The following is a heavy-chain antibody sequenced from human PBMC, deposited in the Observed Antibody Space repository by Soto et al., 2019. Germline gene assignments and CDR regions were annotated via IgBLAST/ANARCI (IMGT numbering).Heavy chain of an antibody. J-gene: IGHJ4*02. D-gene: IGHD6-19*01. V-gene: IGHV4-39*01. CDR2: IYYSGST. Sequence: PSETLSLTCSVSGGSIRTSSYYWGWIRQPPGKGLEWIGNIYYSGSTYYNPSLKSRVTISVDTSKNQFSLKLTSVTAADTAVYYCAGQGPSVARDYWGQGSLVTVSS. CDR1: GGSIRTSSYY. CDR3: AGQGPSVARDY.